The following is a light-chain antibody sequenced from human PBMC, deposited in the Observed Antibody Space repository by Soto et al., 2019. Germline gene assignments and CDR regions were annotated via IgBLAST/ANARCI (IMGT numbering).Light chain of an antibody. Sequence: QSALTQPASVSGSPGQSITISCAGSISDVGSSNLVSWYQQHPGKVPKLIIYEGNGRPSGVSSRFSGSNSGKTASLTISGLQAEDEADYYCCSYVGARRYVFVIGTKVTVL. CDR3: CSYVGARRYV. CDR1: ISDVGSSNL. V-gene: IGLV2-23*01. J-gene: IGLJ1*01. CDR2: EGN.